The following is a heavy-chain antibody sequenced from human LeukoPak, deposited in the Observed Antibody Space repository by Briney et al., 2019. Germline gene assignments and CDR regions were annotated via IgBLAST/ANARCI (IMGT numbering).Heavy chain of an antibody. Sequence: PRGSLRLSCAASGFTFSSYGMHWVRQAPGKGLEWVAFIRYDGSNKYYAESVKGRFTISRDNSKNTLYLQMNSLRAEDTAVYYCAGRYCSSTSCYSDYWGQGTLVTVSS. V-gene: IGHV3-30*02. CDR2: IRYDGSNK. CDR3: AGRYCSSTSCYSDY. J-gene: IGHJ4*02. D-gene: IGHD2-2*02. CDR1: GFTFSSYG.